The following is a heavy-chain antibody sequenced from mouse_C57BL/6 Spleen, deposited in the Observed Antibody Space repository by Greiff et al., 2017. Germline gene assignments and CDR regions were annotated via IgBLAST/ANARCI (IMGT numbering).Heavy chain of an antibody. V-gene: IGHV1-55*01. CDR2: IYPGSGST. D-gene: IGHD1-1*01. J-gene: IGHJ4*01. CDR3: AREKTTVVATNAMDY. CDR1: GYTFTSYW. Sequence: QVQLQQPGAELVKPGASVKMSCKASGYTFTSYWITWVKQRPGQGLEWIGDIYPGSGSTNYNEKFKSKATLTVDTSSSTAYMQLSSLTSEDSAVYYCAREKTTVVATNAMDYWGQGTSVTVSS.